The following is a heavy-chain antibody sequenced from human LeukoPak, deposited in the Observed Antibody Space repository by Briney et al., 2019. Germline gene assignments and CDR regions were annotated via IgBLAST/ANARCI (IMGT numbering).Heavy chain of an antibody. Sequence: PSETLSLTCAVYGGSFSGYYWSWIRQPPGKGLEWIGEINHSGSTNYNPSLKSRVTISVDTSKNQSSLKLSSVTAADTAVYYCARGAAYCSSTSCYRRYSYGIDYWGQGTLVTVSS. CDR1: GGSFSGYY. J-gene: IGHJ4*02. CDR3: ARGAAYCSSTSCYRRYSYGIDY. D-gene: IGHD2-2*01. V-gene: IGHV4-34*01. CDR2: INHSGST.